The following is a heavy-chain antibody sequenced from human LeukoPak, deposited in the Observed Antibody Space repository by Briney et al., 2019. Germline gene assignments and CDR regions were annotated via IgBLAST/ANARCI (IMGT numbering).Heavy chain of an antibody. CDR2: ISPIFVTA. Sequence: GASVKVSCKASGGTLSNYAINWVRQAPGQGVEWMGRISPIFVTASSTQRFQGRVTIAADESTSTAYMELSSLRSDDTAVYYCARDFVWFGESSPAAYWGQGTLITVSS. V-gene: IGHV1-69*13. CDR1: GGTLSNYA. D-gene: IGHD3-10*01. CDR3: ARDFVWFGESSPAAY. J-gene: IGHJ4*02.